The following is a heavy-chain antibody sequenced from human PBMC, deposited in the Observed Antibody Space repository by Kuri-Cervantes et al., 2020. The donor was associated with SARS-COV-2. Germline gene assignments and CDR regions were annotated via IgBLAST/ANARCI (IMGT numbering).Heavy chain of an antibody. J-gene: IGHJ4*02. CDR2: VNYSGGT. Sequence: SETLSLTCAVYGGSFSGYHWTWIRRSPGKGLEWIGEVNYSGGTNYNPSLKSRVTISVDTSKNQFSLKLTSVTATDTAMYYCVRLPPPFKGVVPAHWGQGTLVTVSS. D-gene: IGHD2-8*01. V-gene: IGHV4-34*01. CDR3: VRLPPPFKGVVPAH. CDR1: GGSFSGYH.